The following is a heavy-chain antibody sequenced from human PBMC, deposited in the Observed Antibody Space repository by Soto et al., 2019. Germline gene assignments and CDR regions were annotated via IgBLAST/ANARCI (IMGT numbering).Heavy chain of an antibody. CDR2: IYFSGET. V-gene: IGHV4-4*07. Sequence: SETLSLTCTVSGGSINSYYWSWIRQPTGKGLEWIGRIYFSGETNYNPSLKSRLTMSVDTSKTQFSLKLSSVTAADTAVYYCARDSLYSGYHYSGMDVWGQGTTVTVSS. D-gene: IGHD5-12*01. J-gene: IGHJ6*02. CDR3: ARDSLYSGYHYSGMDV. CDR1: GGSINSYY.